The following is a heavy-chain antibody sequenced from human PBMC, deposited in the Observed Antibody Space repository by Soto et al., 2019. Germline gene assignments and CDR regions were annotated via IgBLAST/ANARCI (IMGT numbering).Heavy chain of an antibody. CDR2: IWYDGSNK. Sequence: QVQLVESGGGVVQPGRSLRLSCAASGFTFSSYGMHWVRQAPGKGLEWVAVIWYDGSNKYYADSVKGRFTISRDNSKNTLDLQMNSRRAEDTAVYYCAREDIVVVLAATLDYYYYGMDVWGQGTTVTVSS. J-gene: IGHJ6*02. CDR3: AREDIVVVLAATLDYYYYGMDV. CDR1: GFTFSSYG. D-gene: IGHD2-15*01. V-gene: IGHV3-33*01.